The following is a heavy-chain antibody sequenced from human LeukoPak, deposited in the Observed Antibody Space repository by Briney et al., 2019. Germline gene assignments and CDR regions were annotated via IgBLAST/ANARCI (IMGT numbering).Heavy chain of an antibody. Sequence: KVSCKASGGTFSSYAISWVRQAPGQGLEWMGGIIPIFGTANYAQKFQGRVTITADESTSTAYMELSSLRSEDTAVYYCARDPGGDSTYYYYGMDVWGQGTTVTVSS. CDR3: ARDPGGDSTYYYYGMDV. D-gene: IGHD2-21*02. CDR2: IIPIFGTA. CDR1: GGTFSSYA. J-gene: IGHJ6*02. V-gene: IGHV1-69*01.